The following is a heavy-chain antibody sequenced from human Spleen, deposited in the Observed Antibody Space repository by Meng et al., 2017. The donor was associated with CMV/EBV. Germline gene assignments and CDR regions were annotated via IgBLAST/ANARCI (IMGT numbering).Heavy chain of an antibody. Sequence: ASVKVSCKASGYTFSVYYIRWVRQAPGQGLEWMGWINPETGDANYAQKCQGRVIMTRDTFITTAYMEVSSLRSDDTAVYYCARERYLVPAASPDYYYYGMDVWGQGTTVTVSS. J-gene: IGHJ6*02. D-gene: IGHD2-2*01. V-gene: IGHV1-2*02. CDR3: ARERYLVPAASPDYYYYGMDV. CDR2: INPETGDA. CDR1: GYTFSVYY.